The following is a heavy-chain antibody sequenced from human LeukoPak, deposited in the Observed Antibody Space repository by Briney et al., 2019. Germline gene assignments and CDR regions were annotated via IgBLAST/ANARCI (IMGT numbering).Heavy chain of an antibody. D-gene: IGHD6-6*01. CDR1: GYSISSGYY. V-gene: IGHV4-61*01. Sequence: SETLSLTCTVSGYSISSGYYWGWIRQPPGKGLEWIGSIYYSGSTNYSPSLKSRVTISVVTSKNQFSLKLSSVTAADTAVYYCARDTSSSSGGFDYWGQGTLVTVSS. CDR3: ARDTSSSSGGFDY. J-gene: IGHJ4*02. CDR2: IYYSGST.